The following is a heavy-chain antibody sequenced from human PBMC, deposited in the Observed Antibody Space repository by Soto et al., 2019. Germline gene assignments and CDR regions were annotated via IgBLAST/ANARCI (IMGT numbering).Heavy chain of an antibody. J-gene: IGHJ4*02. V-gene: IGHV3-30-3*01. CDR3: ARDLYGAVDY. CDR1: GFTFSSYA. CDR2: ISYDGSNK. Sequence: GGSLRLSCAASGFTFSSYAMHWVRQAPGKGLEWVAVISYDGSNKYYADSVKGRFTISRDNSKNTLYLQMNSLRAEDTAVYYCARDLYGAVDYWGQGTLVTVSS. D-gene: IGHD4-17*01.